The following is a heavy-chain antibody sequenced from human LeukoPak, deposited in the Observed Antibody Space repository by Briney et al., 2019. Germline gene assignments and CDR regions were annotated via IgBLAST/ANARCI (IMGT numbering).Heavy chain of an antibody. CDR1: GFTFSADW. J-gene: IGHJ5*02. V-gene: IGHV3-21*01. CDR2: ISSSSSYI. Sequence: GGSLRLSCAPSGFTFSADWMSWVRQAPGKGLEWVSSISSSSSYIYYADSVKGRFTISRDNAKNSLYLQMNSLRAEDTAVYYCARDGTWGQGTLVTVSS. CDR3: ARDGT.